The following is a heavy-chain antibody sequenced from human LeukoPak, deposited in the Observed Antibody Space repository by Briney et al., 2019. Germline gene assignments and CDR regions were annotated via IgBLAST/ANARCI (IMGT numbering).Heavy chain of an antibody. Sequence: SETLSLTCTVSGGSISGYYWSWIRQPPGKGLEWIAYIYYNGISNYNPSLKSRIIISVDSSKNQFSLKLTSVTAADTAVYYCASDLAAAGTYYGMDVWGQGTTVTVSS. CDR2: IYYNGIS. J-gene: IGHJ6*02. CDR1: GGSISGYY. CDR3: ASDLAAAGTYYGMDV. D-gene: IGHD6-13*01. V-gene: IGHV4-59*01.